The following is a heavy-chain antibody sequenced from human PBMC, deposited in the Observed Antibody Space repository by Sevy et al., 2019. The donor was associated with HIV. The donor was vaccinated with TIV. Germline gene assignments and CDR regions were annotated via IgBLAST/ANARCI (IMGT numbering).Heavy chain of an antibody. CDR1: GGTFSSHV. V-gene: IGHV1-69*13. J-gene: IGHJ4*02. CDR2: ITPISGKA. Sequence: ASVKASCKASGGTFSSHVINWVRQAPGQGLEWMGQITPISGKANYAQKFQGRVTFTADGSTTTAYMDLGSLRSEDTAVYYCAILPYDYIWGSSRYRYYFDDWGQGTLVTVSS. CDR3: AILPYDYIWGSSRYRYYFDD. D-gene: IGHD3-16*02.